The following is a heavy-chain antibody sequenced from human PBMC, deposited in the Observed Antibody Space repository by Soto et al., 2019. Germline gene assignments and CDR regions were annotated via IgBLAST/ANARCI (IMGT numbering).Heavy chain of an antibody. Sequence: EVQLVESGGGLVQPGRSLRLSCAASGFTFDDYAMHWVRQAPGKGLEWVSGISWNSGSIGYADSVKGRFTISRDNAKNSLXXXXXXXXXXXXAXXXXXXXXXPAGDYVFDYWGQGTLVTVSS. CDR3: XXXXXPAGDYVFDY. D-gene: IGHD4-17*01. CDR1: GFTFDDYA. J-gene: IGHJ4*02. CDR2: ISWNSGSI. V-gene: IGHV3-9*01.